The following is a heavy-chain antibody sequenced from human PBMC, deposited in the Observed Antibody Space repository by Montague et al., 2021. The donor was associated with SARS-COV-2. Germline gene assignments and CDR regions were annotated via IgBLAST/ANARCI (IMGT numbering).Heavy chain of an antibody. CDR1: GGSISSSSYY. V-gene: IGHV4-39*01. CDR3: ARHPLTTMILVVITQPRRCFDL. J-gene: IGHJ2*01. D-gene: IGHD3-22*01. Sequence: SETLSLTCPVSGGSISSSSYYWGWIRQPPGKGLEWIGGIYDSGSTYYNPSLKSRVTISVDTSNYQFSLKLSSVTAADTAVYYCARHPLTTMILVVITQPRRCFDLWGRGTIVTVSS. CDR2: IYDSGST.